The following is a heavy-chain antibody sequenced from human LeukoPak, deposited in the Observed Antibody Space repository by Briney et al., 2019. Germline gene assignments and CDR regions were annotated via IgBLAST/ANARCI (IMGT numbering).Heavy chain of an antibody. CDR3: AGVYGGNCRNRVIDY. Sequence: SETLSLTCTVSGGSISSYYWSWIRQPPGKGLEWIGYIYYSGSTNYNPSLKSRVTISVDTSKNQFSLKLSSVTAADTAVYYCAGVYGGNCRNRVIDYWGQGTLVTVSS. CDR1: GGSISSYY. V-gene: IGHV4-59*01. J-gene: IGHJ4*02. CDR2: IYYSGST. D-gene: IGHD4-23*01.